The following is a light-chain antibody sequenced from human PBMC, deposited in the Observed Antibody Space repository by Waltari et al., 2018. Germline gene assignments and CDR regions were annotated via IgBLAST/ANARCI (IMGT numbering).Light chain of an antibody. V-gene: IGLV2-14*03. J-gene: IGLJ3*02. Sequence: QPALTQPASVSGSPGQSITISCTGTSSDVGAYIHVSWYQPRPGKAPKLIIPNVSNRPSGVSNRFSGSKSANTASLTISGLQAEDEADYYCSSYTTSGTWVFGGGTKVTVL. CDR2: NVS. CDR1: SSDVGAYIH. CDR3: SSYTTSGTWV.